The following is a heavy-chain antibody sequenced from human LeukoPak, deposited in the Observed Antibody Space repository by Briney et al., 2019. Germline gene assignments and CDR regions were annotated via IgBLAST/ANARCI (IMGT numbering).Heavy chain of an antibody. D-gene: IGHD3-16*01. CDR3: ARQTGGYYMDV. Sequence: SETLSLTCAVYGGSFSGYYRSWIRQPPGKGLEWIGEINHSGSTNYNPSLKSRVTISVDTSKNQFSLKLSSVTAADTAVYYCARQTGGYYMDVWGKGTTVTVSS. V-gene: IGHV4-34*01. J-gene: IGHJ6*03. CDR2: INHSGST. CDR1: GGSFSGYY.